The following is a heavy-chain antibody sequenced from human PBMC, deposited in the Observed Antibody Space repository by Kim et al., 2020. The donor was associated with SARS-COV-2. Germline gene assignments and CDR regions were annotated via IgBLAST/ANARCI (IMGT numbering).Heavy chain of an antibody. J-gene: IGHJ3*02. V-gene: IGHV3-7*04. CDR2: GSEA. CDR3: SRWDSIDI. Sequence: GSEAYFLDSLKGRFTLSRDNAKNLMFLQMNILGAEDTAVYYCSRWDSIDIWGQGTMVTVS.